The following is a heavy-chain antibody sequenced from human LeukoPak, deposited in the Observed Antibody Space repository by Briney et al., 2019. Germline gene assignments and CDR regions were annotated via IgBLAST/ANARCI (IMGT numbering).Heavy chain of an antibody. V-gene: IGHV3-21*01. Sequence: PGGSLRLSCAASGFTFSSYSMNWVRQAPGKGLEWVSSISSSSYIYYADSVKGRFTISRDNAKNSLYLQMNSLRAEDTAVYYCARDGQWLGPGIFYWGQGTLVTVSS. J-gene: IGHJ4*02. CDR1: GFTFSSYS. D-gene: IGHD6-19*01. CDR3: ARDGQWLGPGIFY. CDR2: ISSSSYI.